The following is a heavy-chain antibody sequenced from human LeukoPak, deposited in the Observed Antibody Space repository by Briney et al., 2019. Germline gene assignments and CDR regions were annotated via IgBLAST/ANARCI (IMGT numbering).Heavy chain of an antibody. CDR1: GFTFSRYW. D-gene: IGHD2-15*01. V-gene: IGHV3-21*01. J-gene: IGHJ5*02. CDR2: ISSSSSYI. CDR3: AIPRGYCSGGSCYTNWFDP. Sequence: PGGSLRLSCAASGFTFSRYWMSWVRQAPGKGLEWVSSISSSSSYIYYADSVKGRFTISRDNSKNTLYLQMNSLRAEDTAVYYCAIPRGYCSGGSCYTNWFDPWGQGTLVTVSS.